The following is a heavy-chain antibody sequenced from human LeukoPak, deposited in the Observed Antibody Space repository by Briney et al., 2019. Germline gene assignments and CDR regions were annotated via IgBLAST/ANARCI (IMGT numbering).Heavy chain of an antibody. J-gene: IGHJ4*02. D-gene: IGHD3-10*01. CDR3: ARAKAITMVRGDRRNY. Sequence: PSETLSLTCAVYGGSFSGYYWSWIRQPPGKGLEWIGEINHSGSTNYNPSLKSRVTISVDTSKSQFSLKLSSVTAADTAVYYCARAKAITMVRGDRRNYWGQGTLVTVSS. CDR2: INHSGST. CDR1: GGSFSGYY. V-gene: IGHV4-34*01.